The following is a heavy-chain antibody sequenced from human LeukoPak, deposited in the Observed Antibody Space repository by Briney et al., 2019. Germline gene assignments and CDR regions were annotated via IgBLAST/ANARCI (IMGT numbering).Heavy chain of an antibody. D-gene: IGHD2-21*01. CDR1: GGSISSSSYY. Sequence: PSETLSLTCTVSGGSISSSSYYWGWIRQPPGKGLEWIGSIYYSGSTYYNPSLKSRVTISVDTSKNQFSLKLSSVTAADTAVYYCARCVRDDYYYYYYMDVWGKGTTVTISS. CDR2: IYYSGST. CDR3: ARCVRDDYYYYYYMDV. V-gene: IGHV4-39*01. J-gene: IGHJ6*03.